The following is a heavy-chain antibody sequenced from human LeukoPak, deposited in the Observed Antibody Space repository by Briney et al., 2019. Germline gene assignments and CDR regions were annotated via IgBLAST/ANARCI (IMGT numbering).Heavy chain of an antibody. J-gene: IGHJ4*02. CDR1: GFTFSTYA. V-gene: IGHV3-23*01. D-gene: IGHD3-10*01. CDR3: AKNSGPGNAFYDF. Sequence: GGSLRLSCAASGFTFSTYAMTWVRQAPGRGLEWVSAIDGSGRYIFYLHSVQGRLTNYRDNSRSTLFLQMNSLTAEDSAVYYCAKNSGPGNAFYDFWGQGVLVTVSS. CDR2: IDGSGRYI.